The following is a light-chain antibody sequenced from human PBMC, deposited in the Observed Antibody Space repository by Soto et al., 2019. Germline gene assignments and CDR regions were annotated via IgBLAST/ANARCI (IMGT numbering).Light chain of an antibody. CDR2: RTS. Sequence: MTQSPDSLSVSPGERATLSCRASQSVSSNLAWYQQKPGQAPRLLIYRTSTRATGIPDRFSGSGSGTDFTLTISRLEPEDFAVYYCQQFGSSVTFGQGTRLEV. J-gene: IGKJ5*01. CDR1: QSVSSN. CDR3: QQFGSSVT. V-gene: IGKV3-20*01.